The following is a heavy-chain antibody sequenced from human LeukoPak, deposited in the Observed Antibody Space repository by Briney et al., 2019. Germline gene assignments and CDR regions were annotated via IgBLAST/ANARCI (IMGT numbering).Heavy chain of an antibody. J-gene: IGHJ4*02. D-gene: IGHD1-1*01. CDR1: GGSISSYY. Sequence: SETLSLTCTVSGGSISSYYWSWIRQPPGKGLEWIGYIYYSGGTNYNPSLKSRVTISVDTSKNQFSLKLSSVTAADTAVYYCARGKQNAVDYWGQGILVTVSS. V-gene: IGHV4-59*01. CDR3: ARGKQNAVDY. CDR2: IYYSGGT.